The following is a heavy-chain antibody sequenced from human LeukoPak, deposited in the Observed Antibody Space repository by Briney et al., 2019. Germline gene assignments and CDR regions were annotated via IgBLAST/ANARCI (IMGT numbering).Heavy chain of an antibody. CDR3: ASRPGIAAAGTGPYYYYGMDV. Sequence: PSETLSLTCTVSGGSISSGGYYWSWIRQHPGKGLEWIGYIYYSGSTYYNPSLKSRVTISVDTSKNQFSLKLSSVTAADTAVYYCASRPGIAAAGTGPYYYYGMDVWGQGTTVTVSS. D-gene: IGHD6-13*01. CDR1: GGSISSGGYY. V-gene: IGHV4-31*03. CDR2: IYYSGST. J-gene: IGHJ6*02.